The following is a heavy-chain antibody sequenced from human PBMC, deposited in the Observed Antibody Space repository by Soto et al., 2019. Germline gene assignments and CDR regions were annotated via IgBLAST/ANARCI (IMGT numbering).Heavy chain of an antibody. V-gene: IGHV3-30*14. Sequence: GGSLRLSCAASGFTFSSYAMSWVRQAPGKGLEWVAVISYDGSNKYYADSVKGRFTISRDNSKNTLYLQMSSLRAEDTAVYYCATRPLLHGAPWGQGTMVTVSS. D-gene: IGHD3-22*01. CDR2: ISYDGSNK. CDR1: GFTFSSYA. J-gene: IGHJ3*01. CDR3: ATRPLLHGAP.